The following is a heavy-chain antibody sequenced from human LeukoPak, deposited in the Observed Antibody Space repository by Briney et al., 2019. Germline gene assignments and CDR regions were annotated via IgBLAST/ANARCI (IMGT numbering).Heavy chain of an antibody. D-gene: IGHD6-13*01. J-gene: IGHJ3*02. CDR3: ARDLDSSRWDAFDI. Sequence: GASVKVSCKASGYTFTSYGISWVRQAPGQGLEWMGWISAYNGNTNYAQKLQGRVTMTTDASTSTAYMELRSLRSDDTAVYYCARDLDSSRWDAFDIWGQGTMVTVSS. CDR1: GYTFTSYG. V-gene: IGHV1-18*01. CDR2: ISAYNGNT.